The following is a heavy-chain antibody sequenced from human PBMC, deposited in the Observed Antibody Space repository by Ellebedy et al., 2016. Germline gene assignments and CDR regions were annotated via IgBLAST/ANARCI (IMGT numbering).Heavy chain of an antibody. J-gene: IGHJ4*02. Sequence: GGSLRLSXAASGFPFSSYAMSWVRQAPGKGLEWVSAISGSGGSTYYADSVKGRFTISRDNSKNTLYLQMNSLRAEDTAVYYCAKAGSSSWLYFDYWGQGTLVTVSS. V-gene: IGHV3-23*01. CDR3: AKAGSSSWLYFDY. CDR1: GFPFSSYA. CDR2: ISGSGGST. D-gene: IGHD6-13*01.